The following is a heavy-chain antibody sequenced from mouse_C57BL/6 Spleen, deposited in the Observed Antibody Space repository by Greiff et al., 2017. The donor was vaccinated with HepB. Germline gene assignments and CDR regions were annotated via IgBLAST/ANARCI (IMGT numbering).Heavy chain of an antibody. CDR2: ISGGGGNT. Sequence: EVMLVESGGGLVKPGGSLKLSCAASGFTFSSYTMSWVRQTPEKRLEWVATISGGGGNTYYPDSVKGRFTISRDNAKNTLYLQMSSLRSEDTALYYCARQNGYDDAMDYWGQGTSVTVSS. V-gene: IGHV5-9*01. J-gene: IGHJ4*01. CDR3: ARQNGYDDAMDY. CDR1: GFTFSSYT. D-gene: IGHD2-2*01.